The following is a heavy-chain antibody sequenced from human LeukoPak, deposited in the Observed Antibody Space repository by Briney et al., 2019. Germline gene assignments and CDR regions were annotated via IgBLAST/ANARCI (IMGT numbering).Heavy chain of an antibody. V-gene: IGHV3-7*04. CDR2: IKQDGSEK. CDR1: GFILSNYW. Sequence: GGSLRLSCSASGFILSNYWMTWVRQAPGKGLEWVANIKQDGSEKYYVDSVKGRFTISRENAKNSLYLQMDSLRDDDTAVYYCARTYNSGWYFDYWGQGTLVTVSS. D-gene: IGHD6-19*01. J-gene: IGHJ4*02. CDR3: ARTYNSGWYFDY.